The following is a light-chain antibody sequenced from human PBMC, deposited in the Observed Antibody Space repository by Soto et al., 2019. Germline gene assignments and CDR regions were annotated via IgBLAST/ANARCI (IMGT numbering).Light chain of an antibody. Sequence: EIVLTKSPATLSLSPGDGATLSCRASQSVSSYLAWYQQKRGQAPRLLIYDSSNRATGIPARFSGSGSGTDFSLIISSLEPEDFAVYYCQQRSVWPLTFGGGTKVDI. CDR2: DSS. J-gene: IGKJ4*01. CDR3: QQRSVWPLT. V-gene: IGKV3-11*01. CDR1: QSVSSY.